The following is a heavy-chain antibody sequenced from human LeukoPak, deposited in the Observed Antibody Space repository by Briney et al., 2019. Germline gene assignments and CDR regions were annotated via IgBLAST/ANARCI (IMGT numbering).Heavy chain of an antibody. CDR2: INPNSGGT. CDR3: ARHPPYDSSSGFDY. CDR1: GYTFTGYY. Sequence: ASVKVSCKASGYTFTGYYMHWVRQAPGQGLEWMGWINPNSGGTKYAQKFQGRVTMTRDTSISTAYMELSRLRSDDTAVYYCARHPPYDSSSGFDYWGQGTLVTVSS. D-gene: IGHD6-6*01. V-gene: IGHV1-2*02. J-gene: IGHJ4*02.